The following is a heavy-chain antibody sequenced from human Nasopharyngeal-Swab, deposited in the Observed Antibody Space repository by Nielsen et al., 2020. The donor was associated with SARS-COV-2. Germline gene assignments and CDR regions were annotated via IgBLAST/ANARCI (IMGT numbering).Heavy chain of an antibody. CDR3: ARDLGFGEQQDY. D-gene: IGHD3-10*01. J-gene: IGHJ4*02. V-gene: IGHV3-53*01. Sequence: GESLKISCEVSGFSVSYNYMSWVRQAPGKGLEWVAVIYSRGETHYTDSVRGRFTISRDNSKNMVNLQLNSLRAEDTAVYYCARDLGFGEQQDYWGQGTLVTVSS. CDR1: GFSVSYNY. CDR2: IYSRGET.